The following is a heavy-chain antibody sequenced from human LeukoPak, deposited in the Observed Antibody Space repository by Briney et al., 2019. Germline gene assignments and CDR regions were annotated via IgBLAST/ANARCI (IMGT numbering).Heavy chain of an antibody. CDR2: VYYSGTT. CDR1: SGSISSYY. Sequence: SETLSLTCTVSSGSISSYYWGWIRQPPGKGLEWIGCVYYSGTTYYNPSLNSRVTISVDSSKNQFSLKLHSVTASDTAVYYCARDGGTYGMDVWGQGTTVTVSS. V-gene: IGHV4-59*01. D-gene: IGHD3-16*01. J-gene: IGHJ6*02. CDR3: ARDGGTYGMDV.